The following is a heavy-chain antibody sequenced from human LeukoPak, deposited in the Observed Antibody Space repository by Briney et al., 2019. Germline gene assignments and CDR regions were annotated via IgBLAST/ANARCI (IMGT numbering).Heavy chain of an antibody. CDR2: INSDGSST. D-gene: IGHD6-13*01. J-gene: IGHJ4*02. CDR3: ASLHGGSSFSF. CDR1: GFTFASYT. V-gene: IGHV3-74*01. Sequence: PGGSLRLSCVASGFTFASYTLSWVRQAPGKGLVWVSRINSDGSSTSYADSVKGRFTISRDNAKNTLYLQMNSLRAEDTAVYYCASLHGGSSFSFGGQGTLVTVSS.